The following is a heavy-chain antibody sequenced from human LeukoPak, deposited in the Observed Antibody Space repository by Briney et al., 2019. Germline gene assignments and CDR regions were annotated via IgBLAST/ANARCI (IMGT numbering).Heavy chain of an antibody. V-gene: IGHV3-23*01. CDR1: GFSFSTYA. Sequence: PAGSLSLSCAASGFSFSTYAMSWVRQAPGKGLEWVSGISGSGGTTFYADSVKGRFNITRDNSKNTLYLQMNSLRAEDTAVYYCAKDPSLRWFGNLFYFDYWGQGTLVTVSS. CDR2: ISGSGGTT. D-gene: IGHD3-10*01. J-gene: IGHJ4*02. CDR3: AKDPSLRWFGNLFYFDY.